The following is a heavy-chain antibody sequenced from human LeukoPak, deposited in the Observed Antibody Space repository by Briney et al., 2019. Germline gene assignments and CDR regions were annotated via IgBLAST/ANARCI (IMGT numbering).Heavy chain of an antibody. J-gene: IGHJ4*02. Sequence: GGSLRLSCAASGFTFSDYYMSWIRQAPGKGLEWVSYISSSGSTIYYADSVKGRFTISRDNAKNSLYLQMNGLRAEDTAVYYCARDRYFGDIVVVVGYWGQGTLVTVSS. CDR3: ARDRYFGDIVVVVGY. CDR1: GFTFSDYY. V-gene: IGHV3-11*04. D-gene: IGHD2-15*01. CDR2: ISSSGSTI.